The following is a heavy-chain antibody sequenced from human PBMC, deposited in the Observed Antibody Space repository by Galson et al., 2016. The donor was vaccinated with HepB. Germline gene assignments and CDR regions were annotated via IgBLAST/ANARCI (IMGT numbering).Heavy chain of an antibody. D-gene: IGHD3-10*01. J-gene: IGHJ4*02. CDR2: IYYSGGT. CDR3: VRVHSGGYFDV. Sequence: SETLSLTCTVSGDSINKYYWTWIRQPPGKTLEWIGYIYYSGGTDYNPSLKSRVSFSLDTSKNQFSLKVTSVTATDTAVYYWVRVHSGGYFDVWGPGTLVTVSS. CDR1: GDSINKYY. V-gene: IGHV4-59*12.